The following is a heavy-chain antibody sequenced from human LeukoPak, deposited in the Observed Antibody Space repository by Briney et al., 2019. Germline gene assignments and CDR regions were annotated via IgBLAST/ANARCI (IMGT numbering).Heavy chain of an antibody. CDR2: ISSSSSYI. J-gene: IGHJ4*02. CDR3: ARVINVLRYFDWPCDY. Sequence: PGGSLRLSCAASGFTFSSYSMNWVRQAPGKGLEWVSSISSSSSYIYYADSAKGRFTISRDNAKNSLYLQMNSLRAEDTAVYYCARVINVLRYFDWPCDYWGQGTLVTVSS. CDR1: GFTFSSYS. D-gene: IGHD3-9*01. V-gene: IGHV3-21*01.